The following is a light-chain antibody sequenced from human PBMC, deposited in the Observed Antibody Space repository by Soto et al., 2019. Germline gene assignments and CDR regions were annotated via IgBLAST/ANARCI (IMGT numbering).Light chain of an antibody. CDR1: QSLLHSNGYTY. Sequence: DIVMTQSPLSLPVTPGEPASISCRSSQSLLHSNGYTYLDWYLQKPGQSPQLLIYLRSNRASGVPDRFSGSGSGTDCTLKISRVESEDVGVYYCMQASQSPYTFGPGTRVDIK. J-gene: IGKJ3*01. V-gene: IGKV2-28*01. CDR3: MQASQSPYT. CDR2: LRS.